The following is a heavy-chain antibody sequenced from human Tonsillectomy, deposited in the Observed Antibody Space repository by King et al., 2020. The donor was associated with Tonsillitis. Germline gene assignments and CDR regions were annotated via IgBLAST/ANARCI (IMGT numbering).Heavy chain of an antibody. Sequence: EVQLVESGGGVVRPGGSLRLSCAASGFIFDDYVMTWVRQAPGKGLEWVSGINWSGGSTGYADSVKGRFTISRDNAKNSLYLQMNSLRAEDTALYHCVRGYSSGWHGYYYYGMDVWGQGTTVTVSS. J-gene: IGHJ6*02. CDR1: GFIFDDYV. V-gene: IGHV3-20*01. CDR2: INWSGGST. CDR3: VRGYSSGWHGYYYYGMDV. D-gene: IGHD6-19*01.